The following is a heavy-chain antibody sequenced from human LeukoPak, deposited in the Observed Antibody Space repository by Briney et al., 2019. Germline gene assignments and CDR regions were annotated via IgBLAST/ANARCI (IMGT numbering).Heavy chain of an antibody. J-gene: IGHJ4*02. D-gene: IGHD6-19*01. CDR2: IRSKAYGGTT. V-gene: IGHV3-49*04. Sequence: GGSLRLSCTASGFNLGDYAMSWVPQAPGKGVEREGFIRSKAYGGTTEYAQSVKGRFTISRDDSKSIANLQMNSLKTEDTAVYYCNRTAPHSSGWCFDYWGQGTLVTVSS. CDR1: GFNLGDYA. CDR3: NRTAPHSSGWCFDY.